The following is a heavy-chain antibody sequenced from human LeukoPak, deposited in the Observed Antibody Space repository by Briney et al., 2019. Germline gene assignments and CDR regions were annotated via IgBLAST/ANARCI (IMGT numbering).Heavy chain of an antibody. J-gene: IGHJ5*02. CDR1: GYTFTSYG. CDR2: MNPNSGNT. V-gene: IGHV1-8*02. D-gene: IGHD3-10*01. Sequence: ASVKVSCKASGYTFTSYGISWVRQATGQGLEWMEWMNPNSGNTGYAQKFQGRVTMTRNTSISTAYMELSSLRSEDTAVYYCARVVTITMVRGVTNPVSWFDPWGQGTLVTVSS. CDR3: ARVVTITMVRGVTNPVSWFDP.